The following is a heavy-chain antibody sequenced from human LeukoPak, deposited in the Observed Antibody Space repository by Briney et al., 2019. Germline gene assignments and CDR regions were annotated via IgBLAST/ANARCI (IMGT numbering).Heavy chain of an antibody. CDR2: IYPGDSDT. D-gene: IGHD6-19*01. Sequence: GESLEISCKGSGYSFSSYWIGWVRQMPGKGLEWMGIIYPGDSDTRYSPSFQGQVTISADKSISTAYLQWSSLKASDTAMYYCARLGQWLVPTSDYYYMDVWGKGTTVTVSS. CDR1: GYSFSSYW. CDR3: ARLGQWLVPTSDYYYMDV. J-gene: IGHJ6*03. V-gene: IGHV5-51*01.